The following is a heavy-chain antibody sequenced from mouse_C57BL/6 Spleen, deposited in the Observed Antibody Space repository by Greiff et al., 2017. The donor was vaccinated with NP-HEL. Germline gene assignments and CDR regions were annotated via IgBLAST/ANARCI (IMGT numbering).Heavy chain of an antibody. J-gene: IGHJ4*01. Sequence: QVQLQQPGAELVKPGASVKMSCKASGYTFTSYWLTWVKQRPGQGLEWIGDIYPGSGSTNYNEKFKSKATLTVDTSSSTAYMQLSSLTSEDSAVYYCARFGYDYDGDYWGQGTSVTVSS. CDR2: IYPGSGST. CDR3: ARFGYDYDGDY. D-gene: IGHD2-4*01. CDR1: GYTFTSYW. V-gene: IGHV1-55*01.